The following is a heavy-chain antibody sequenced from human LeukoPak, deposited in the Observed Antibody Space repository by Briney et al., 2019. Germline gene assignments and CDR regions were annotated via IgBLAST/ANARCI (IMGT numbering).Heavy chain of an antibody. CDR1: GFTFSSYA. V-gene: IGHV3-23*01. Sequence: GGSLRLSCAASGFTFSSYAMSWVRQAPGKGLEWVSAISGSGGSTYYADSVKGRFTISRDNSKNTLYLQMNSLRAEDTAVYYCAKDPYGYSSGWYFDYWGQGTLVTVSS. J-gene: IGHJ4*02. CDR2: ISGSGGST. D-gene: IGHD6-19*01. CDR3: AKDPYGYSSGWYFDY.